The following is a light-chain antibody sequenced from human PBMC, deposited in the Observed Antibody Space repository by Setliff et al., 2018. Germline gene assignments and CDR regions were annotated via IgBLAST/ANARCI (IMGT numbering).Light chain of an antibody. CDR2: EVS. Sequence: QSALTQPASVSGSPGQSIAVSCTGSGSDVGAYKFVSWYQQHPGKAPKLMIYEVSDRPSGVSNRFSGSKSGNTASLTISGLQAEDGADYYCTSYTSSRTYVFGTGTKVTVL. J-gene: IGLJ1*01. CDR3: TSYTSSRTYV. V-gene: IGLV2-14*01. CDR1: GSDVGAYKF.